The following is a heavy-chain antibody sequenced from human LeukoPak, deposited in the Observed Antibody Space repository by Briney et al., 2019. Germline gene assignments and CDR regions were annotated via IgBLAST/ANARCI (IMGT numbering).Heavy chain of an antibody. J-gene: IGHJ4*02. CDR3: AKDVLDSTGAPFDY. CDR2: ISYDGSNK. V-gene: IGHV3-30*18. Sequence: PGGSLRLSCAASGFTFSSYGMHWVRQAPGKGLEWVAVISYDGSNKYYADSVKGRFTISRDNSKNTLYLQMNSLRAEDTAVYYCAKDVLDSTGAPFDYWGQGTLVTVSS. CDR1: GFTFSSYG.